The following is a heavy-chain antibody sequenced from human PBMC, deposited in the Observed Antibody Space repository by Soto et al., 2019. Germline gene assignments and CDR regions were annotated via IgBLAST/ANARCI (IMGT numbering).Heavy chain of an antibody. CDR1: GFTFSSYS. CDR2: ISSSRSNI. D-gene: IGHD6-13*01. V-gene: IGHV3-48*01. Sequence: GGSLRLSCAASGFTFSSYSMNWVRQAPGKGLKWVSFISSSRSNIYYADSVKGRFTISRDNSKNTLYLQMNSLRAEDTAVYYCARGIAAALRGYYYYGMDVWGQGTTVTVSS. CDR3: ARGIAAALRGYYYYGMDV. J-gene: IGHJ6*02.